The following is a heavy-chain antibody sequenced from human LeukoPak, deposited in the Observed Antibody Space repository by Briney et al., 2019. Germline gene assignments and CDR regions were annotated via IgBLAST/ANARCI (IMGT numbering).Heavy chain of an antibody. V-gene: IGHV3-30*02. CDR2: IRYDGSSK. CDR3: AKEAVTYGSGSTYYFDY. CDR1: GFTFSSYG. J-gene: IGHJ4*02. Sequence: PGGSLRLSCAASGFTFSSYGMHWVRQAPGKGLEWVAFIRYDGSSKYYADSVKGRFTISRDNSKNTLYLQMNSLRAEDTTVYYCAKEAVTYGSGSTYYFDYWGQGTLVTVSS. D-gene: IGHD3-10*01.